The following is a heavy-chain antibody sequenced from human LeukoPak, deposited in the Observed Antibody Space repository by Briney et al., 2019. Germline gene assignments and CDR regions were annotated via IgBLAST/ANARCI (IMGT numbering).Heavy chain of an antibody. Sequence: SQTLSLTCTVSGGSISSDYFYWTWIRQPPGKGLEWIGYVYSSGSTYYNPSLNSRITMSVDTSKNQFSLKLNSVTAADTAVYSCARSRTGYYFDYWGQGTLVTVSS. CDR2: VYSSGST. CDR3: ARSRTGYYFDY. D-gene: IGHD7-27*01. CDR1: GGSISSDYFY. V-gene: IGHV4-30-4*01. J-gene: IGHJ4*02.